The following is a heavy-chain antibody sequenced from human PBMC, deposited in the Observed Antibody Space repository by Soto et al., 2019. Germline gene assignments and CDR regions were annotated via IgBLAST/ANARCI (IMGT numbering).Heavy chain of an antibody. D-gene: IGHD3-22*01. Sequence: EVRLVESGGGLVKPGGSLRLSCVASGFTFNKYSMNWVRQAPGKGLEWVSSITSKTGDQYYAASVEGRFIISRDNTKNSLSLQVTSLRDEDTAVYYCARDLMPNDRGLGDLAYWGQGHLVTVSS. CDR2: ITSKTGDQ. V-gene: IGHV3-21*02. CDR1: GFTFNKYS. CDR3: ARDLMPNDRGLGDLAY. J-gene: IGHJ4*02.